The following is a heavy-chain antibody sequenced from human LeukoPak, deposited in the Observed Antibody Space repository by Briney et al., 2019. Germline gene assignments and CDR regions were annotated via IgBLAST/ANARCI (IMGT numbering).Heavy chain of an antibody. CDR2: IYTSGST. V-gene: IGHV4-4*07. CDR3: ARGGSSGYYYSLFAFDI. J-gene: IGHJ3*02. D-gene: IGHD3-22*01. Sequence: SETLSLTCTVSGGSISSYYWSWIRQPAGKGLEWIGRIYTSGSTNYNPSLKSRVTISVDTSKNQFSLKLSSVTAADTAVYYCARGGSSGYYYSLFAFDIRGQGTMVTVSS. CDR1: GGSISSYY.